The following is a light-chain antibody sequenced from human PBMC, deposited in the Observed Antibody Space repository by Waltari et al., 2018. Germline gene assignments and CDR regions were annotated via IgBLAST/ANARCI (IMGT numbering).Light chain of an antibody. Sequence: VLTQSPASLSLSPGESASLSCRASQSVNTYLVWYQQKPGQPPSHLIYDASTRNTGVPARFVGSGSCTEFSLTITRLEPPDFAVSYCQERSNWPGGSFGGGTKVETK. V-gene: IGKV3-11*01. CDR1: QSVNTY. J-gene: IGKJ4*01. CDR2: DAS. CDR3: QERSNWPGGS.